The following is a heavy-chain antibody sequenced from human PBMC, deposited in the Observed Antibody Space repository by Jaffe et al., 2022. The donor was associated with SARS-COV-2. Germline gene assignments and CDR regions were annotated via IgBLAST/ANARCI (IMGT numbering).Heavy chain of an antibody. CDR1: GFTFRSYA. Sequence: EVQLLESGGGLVQPGGSLRLSCVASGFTFRSYAMGWVRQAPGKGLEWVSAISGTGSSTHYADSVKGRFTISRDNSKNTLYLQMNSLRAEDTAEYYCASRDGYDHPTGYYFDYWGQGSLVTVSS. V-gene: IGHV3-23*01. CDR2: ISGTGSST. CDR3: ASRDGYDHPTGYYFDY. J-gene: IGHJ4*02. D-gene: IGHD5-12*01.